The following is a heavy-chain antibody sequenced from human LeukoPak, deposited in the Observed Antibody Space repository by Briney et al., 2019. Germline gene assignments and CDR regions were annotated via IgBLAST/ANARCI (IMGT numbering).Heavy chain of an antibody. D-gene: IGHD6-13*01. Sequence: RPGGSLRLSCAASGFTFSSYAMSWVRQAPGKGLEWVSAISGSGGSTYYADSVKGRFTISRDNSKNTLYLQMNSLRAEDTAVYYCANIGIAAVTDGCWGQGTLVTVSS. CDR1: GFTFSSYA. V-gene: IGHV3-23*01. CDR3: ANIGIAAVTDGC. J-gene: IGHJ4*02. CDR2: ISGSGGST.